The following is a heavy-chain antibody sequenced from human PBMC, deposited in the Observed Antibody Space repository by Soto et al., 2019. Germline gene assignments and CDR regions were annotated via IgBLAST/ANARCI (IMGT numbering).Heavy chain of an antibody. Sequence: PGGSLRLSCVASGFAFSDSAIHWVRQSSGKGLEWVGRIKDKGNNYAIAYAASVTGRFTVSRDDSKNTAYLQINSLKIEDTAIFFCTRHRIIWANNMTAAVSNDGFDIWGQGTMVTVSS. D-gene: IGHD2-21*02. CDR1: GFAFSDSA. CDR3: TRHRIIWANNMTAAVSNDGFDI. J-gene: IGHJ3*02. V-gene: IGHV3-73*01. CDR2: IKDKGNNYAI.